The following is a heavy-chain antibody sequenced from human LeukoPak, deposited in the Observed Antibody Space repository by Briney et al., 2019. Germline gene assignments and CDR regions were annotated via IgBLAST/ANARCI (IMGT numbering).Heavy chain of an antibody. V-gene: IGHV6-1*01. CDR3: ARDKTGDVDFDL. CDR2: TYYRSKWYN. J-gene: IGHJ2*01. Sequence: SQTLSLTCAISGDSVSSNSAAWTWIRQSPSSGLEWLGRTYYRSKWYNDYAVSVKSRITINPDTPKNQFSLRLNSVTPEDTAVYYCARDKTGDVDFDLWGRGTLVTVSS. CDR1: GDSVSSNSAA. D-gene: IGHD7-27*01.